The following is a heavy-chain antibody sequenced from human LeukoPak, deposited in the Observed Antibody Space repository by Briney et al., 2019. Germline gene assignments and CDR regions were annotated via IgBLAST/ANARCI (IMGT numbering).Heavy chain of an antibody. J-gene: IGHJ4*02. V-gene: IGHV4-39*01. CDR2: LYYSGNT. Sequence: SETLSLTCTVSGGSISSSTYYWGWICQPPGKGLEWIGSLYYSGNTYYNPSLKSRVTISVDTSKNQFTLKLSSVTAADAAVYYCARLTHSGYDLSYWGQGTLVTISS. CDR1: GGSISSSTYY. CDR3: ARLTHSGYDLSY. D-gene: IGHD5-12*01.